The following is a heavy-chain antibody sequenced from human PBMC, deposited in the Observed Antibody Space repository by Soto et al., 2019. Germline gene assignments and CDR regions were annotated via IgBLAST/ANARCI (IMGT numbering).Heavy chain of an antibody. Sequence: GGSLRLSCAASGFTFSSYSMNWVRQAPGKGLEWVSYISSSSSTIYYADSVKGRFTISRDNAKNSLYLQMNSLRDEDTAVYYCAKDFRESTAWGPDYWGQGTLVTVSS. J-gene: IGHJ4*02. D-gene: IGHD2-21*02. V-gene: IGHV3-48*02. CDR1: GFTFSSYS. CDR3: AKDFRESTAWGPDY. CDR2: ISSSSSTI.